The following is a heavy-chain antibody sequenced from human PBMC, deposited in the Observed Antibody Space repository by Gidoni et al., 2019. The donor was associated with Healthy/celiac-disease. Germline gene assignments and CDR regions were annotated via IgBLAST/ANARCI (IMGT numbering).Heavy chain of an antibody. CDR2: ISGSGGST. CDR1: GFTFSSYA. V-gene: IGHV3-23*01. Sequence: EVQLLESGGGLVQPGGSLRLSCAASGFTFSSYAMSWVRQAPGKGLEWVSAISGSGGSTYYADSVKGRFTISRDNSKNTLYLQMNSLRAEDTAVYYCAKNNYYNLGYCSSTSCRRGFYFDYWGQGTLVTVSS. CDR3: AKNNYYNLGYCSSTSCRRGFYFDY. D-gene: IGHD2-2*01. J-gene: IGHJ4*02.